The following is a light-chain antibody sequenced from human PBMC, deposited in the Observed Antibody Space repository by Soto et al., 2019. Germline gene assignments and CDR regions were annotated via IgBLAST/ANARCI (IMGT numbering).Light chain of an antibody. Sequence: EIVLTQSPGTLSLSPGERATLSCRASQSVSSNYLAWYQQKPGQAPRLLIYGASSRATGIPDRISGSGSGTIYTLTISRLKPEAFAVSYCQQYGRPSTFGQGTKVEIK. V-gene: IGKV3-20*01. CDR1: QSVSSNY. CDR2: GAS. CDR3: QQYGRPST. J-gene: IGKJ1*01.